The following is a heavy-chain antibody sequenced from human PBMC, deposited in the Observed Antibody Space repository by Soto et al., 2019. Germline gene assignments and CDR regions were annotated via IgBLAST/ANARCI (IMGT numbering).Heavy chain of an antibody. Sequence: QVNLVESGGGVVQPGRSLRLSCEASGFIFSDFGMHWLRQAPGKGLEWVAVISYDGNNKYYAQSVKGRFTISRDNSKNTLFLNMDSLRPEDTAVYHCVKGDLDTAVVNSPDAFDFWGPGTMVTVS. CDR3: VKGDLDTAVVNSPDAFDF. J-gene: IGHJ3*01. D-gene: IGHD5-18*01. V-gene: IGHV3-30*18. CDR1: GFIFSDFG. CDR2: ISYDGNNK.